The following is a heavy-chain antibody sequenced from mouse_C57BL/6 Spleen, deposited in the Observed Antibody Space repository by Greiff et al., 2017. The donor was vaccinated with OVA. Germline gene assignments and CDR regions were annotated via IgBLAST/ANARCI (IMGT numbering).Heavy chain of an antibody. CDR2: INYDGSST. CDR1: GFTFSDYY. CDR3: ARRVRGFDY. V-gene: IGHV5-16*01. J-gene: IGHJ2*01. Sequence: DVQLVESEGGLVQPGSSMKLSCTASGFTFSDYYMAWVRQVPEKGLEWVANINYDGSSTYYLDSLKSRFIISRDNAKNILYLQMSSLKSEDTATYYCARRVRGFDYWGQGTTLTVSS. D-gene: IGHD2-14*01.